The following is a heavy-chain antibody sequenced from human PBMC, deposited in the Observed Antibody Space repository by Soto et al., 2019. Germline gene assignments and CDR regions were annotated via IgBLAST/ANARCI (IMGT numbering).Heavy chain of an antibody. D-gene: IGHD1-1*01. J-gene: IGHJ5*02. V-gene: IGHV1-2*02. CDR3: ARAPRIIGQITSLGEPSPGILDR. Sequence: ASVKVSCKASGYNFIDHYINRVRQAPGQGLEWMGWIDPHSGVTSLSQKFKYRVIMTSDSSITTVYMELSNLRSDETAVYYCARAPRIIGQITSLGEPSPGILDRLGQRNTVTVSS. CDR2: IDPHSGVT. CDR1: GYNFIDHY.